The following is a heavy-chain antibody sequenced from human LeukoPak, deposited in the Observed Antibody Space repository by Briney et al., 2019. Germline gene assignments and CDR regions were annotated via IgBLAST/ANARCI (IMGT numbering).Heavy chain of an antibody. CDR1: GYTLTELS. D-gene: IGHD5-18*01. V-gene: IGHV1-24*01. Sequence: ASVKVSCKVSGYTLTELSMHWVRQAPGKGLEWMGGFDPEDGETIYAQKFQGRATMTEDTSTDTAYMELSSLRSEDTAVYYCATVDTAMVGVWYFDYWGQGTLVTVSS. CDR3: ATVDTAMVGVWYFDY. CDR2: FDPEDGET. J-gene: IGHJ4*02.